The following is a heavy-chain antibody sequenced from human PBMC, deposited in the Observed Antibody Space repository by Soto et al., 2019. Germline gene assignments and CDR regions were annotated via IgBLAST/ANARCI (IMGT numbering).Heavy chain of an antibody. J-gene: IGHJ6*03. CDR3: ALGTSYAYYYYYYMDV. D-gene: IGHD1-7*01. CDR1: GYTFTSYD. V-gene: IGHV1-8*01. Sequence: ASVKVSCKASGYTFTSYDINWVRQATGQGLEWMGWMNPNSGNTGYAQKFQGRVTMTRNTSISTAYMELSSLRSEDTAVYYCALGTSYAYYYYYYMDVWGKGTTVTVSS. CDR2: MNPNSGNT.